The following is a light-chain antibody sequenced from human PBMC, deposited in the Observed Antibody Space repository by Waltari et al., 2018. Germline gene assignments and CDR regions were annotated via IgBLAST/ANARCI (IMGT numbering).Light chain of an antibody. Sequence: QSALTQPPSASGSPGQSVTISCPVTSSDVGVYTYVSWYQQHPGKAPKLMIYEVSKRPSGVPDRFSGSKSGNTASLTVSGLQAEDEADYYCSSYAGSNNVVFGGGTKLTVL. CDR3: SSYAGSNNVV. CDR2: EVS. V-gene: IGLV2-8*01. CDR1: SSDVGVYTY. J-gene: IGLJ2*01.